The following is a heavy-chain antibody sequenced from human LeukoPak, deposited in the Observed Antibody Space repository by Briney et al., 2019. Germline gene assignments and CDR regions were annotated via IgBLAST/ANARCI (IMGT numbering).Heavy chain of an antibody. Sequence: GGSLRLSCAASGFSVSSNYMNWVRQAPGKGLXWVSVIYTGGNTYYAESVKGRFTISRDNSKNTLYLQMHSLRAEDTAVYYCASPSSGQSFDIWGQGTMVTVS. D-gene: IGHD6-19*01. CDR3: ASPSSGQSFDI. V-gene: IGHV3-53*01. J-gene: IGHJ3*02. CDR1: GFSVSSNY. CDR2: IYTGGNT.